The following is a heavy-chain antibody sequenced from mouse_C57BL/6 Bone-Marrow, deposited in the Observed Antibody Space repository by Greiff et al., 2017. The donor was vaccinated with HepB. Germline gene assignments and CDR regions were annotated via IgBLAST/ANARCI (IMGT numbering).Heavy chain of an antibody. CDR3: TRSEGNYLWYFDV. J-gene: IGHJ1*03. D-gene: IGHD2-1*01. Sequence: VQLQQSGAELVRPGASVTLSCKASGYTFTDYEMHWVKQTPVHGLEWIGAIDPETGGTAYNQKFKGKAILTADKSSSTAYMELRSLTSEDSAVYYCTRSEGNYLWYFDVWGTGTTVTVSS. CDR2: IDPETGGT. V-gene: IGHV1-15*01. CDR1: GYTFTDYE.